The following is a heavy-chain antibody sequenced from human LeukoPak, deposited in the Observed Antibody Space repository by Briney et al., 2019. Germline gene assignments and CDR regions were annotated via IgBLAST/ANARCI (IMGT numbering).Heavy chain of an antibody. D-gene: IGHD3-22*01. CDR2: IYSGGST. CDR1: GFTVSSNY. CDR3: ARDTYYYDSSGYYYFDY. J-gene: IGHJ4*02. Sequence: PGGSLRLSCAASGFTVSSNYMSWVRQAPGKGLEWASVIYSGGSTYYADSVKGRFTISRDNSKNTLYLQMNSLRAEDTAVYYCARDTYYYDSSGYYYFDYWGQGTLVTVSS. V-gene: IGHV3-53*01.